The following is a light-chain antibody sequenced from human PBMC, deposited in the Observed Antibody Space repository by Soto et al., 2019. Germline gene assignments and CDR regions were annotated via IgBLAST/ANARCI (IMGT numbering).Light chain of an antibody. CDR1: ESVFGY. V-gene: IGKV3-11*01. Sequence: EVVLTQSPATLSLSPGERATLSCRASESVFGYLAWYQHKPGQAPRLLIYDASNRATGVPARFSGSASGTDFTLTISSLEPEDFAVYYCQQRYGWPPITFGQGKRLDNK. J-gene: IGKJ5*01. CDR2: DAS. CDR3: QQRYGWPPIT.